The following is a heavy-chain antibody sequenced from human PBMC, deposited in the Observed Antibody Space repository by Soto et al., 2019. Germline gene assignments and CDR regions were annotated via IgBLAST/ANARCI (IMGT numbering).Heavy chain of an antibody. J-gene: IGHJ3*02. CDR3: AHSQITYSYDSSSDDAFGI. CDR1: GFSLSTSGVG. V-gene: IGHV2-5*01. D-gene: IGHD3-22*01. CDR2: IYWNDDK. Sequence: SGPTLVNPTQTLTLACTFSGFSLSTSGVGVGWIRQPPGKALEWLALIYWNDDKRYSPSLKSRLTITKDTSKNQVVLTMTNMDPVDTATYYCAHSQITYSYDSSSDDAFGIWGQGTMVTVSS.